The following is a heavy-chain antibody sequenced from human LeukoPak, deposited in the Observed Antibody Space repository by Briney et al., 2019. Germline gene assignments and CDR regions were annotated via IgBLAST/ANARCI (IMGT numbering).Heavy chain of an antibody. D-gene: IGHD3-9*01. J-gene: IGHJ1*01. CDR2: IHYSGST. Sequence: SETLSLTCTVSGGSISSSSYYWAWLRPPPGKGLEWIGSIHYSGSTYYNPSLQSRVTISIDTSKNQFSLKLRFVTAADTAVYYCANTYYDILTAGYFQHWGQGTLVTVAS. CDR3: ANTYYDILTAGYFQH. CDR1: GGSISSSSYY. V-gene: IGHV4-39*07.